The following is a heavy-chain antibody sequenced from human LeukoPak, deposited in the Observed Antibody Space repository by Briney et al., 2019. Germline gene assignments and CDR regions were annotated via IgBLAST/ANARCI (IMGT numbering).Heavy chain of an antibody. Sequence: ASVKVSCKASGYTFTGYYMHWVRQAPGQGLEWMGWINPNSGGTNYAQKFQGWVTMTRDTSISTAYMELSRLRSDDTAVYYCAREYRGGWYRGMGYWGQGTLVTVSS. CDR2: INPNSGGT. V-gene: IGHV1-2*04. J-gene: IGHJ4*02. CDR3: AREYRGGWYRGMGY. CDR1: GYTFTGYY. D-gene: IGHD6-19*01.